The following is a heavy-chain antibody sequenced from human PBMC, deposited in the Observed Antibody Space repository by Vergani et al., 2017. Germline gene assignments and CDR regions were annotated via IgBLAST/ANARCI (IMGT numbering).Heavy chain of an antibody. CDR1: GFPFSSYA. CDR2: IRYDGNNI. Sequence: QVQLVESGGGVVQPGGSLRLSCAASGFPFSSYAMHWLRQGPGKGLEWVAFIRYDGNNIYYADSVKGRFTISRDNSKNTLFLQMNSLRTEDTAVYYCAKVKSGYDQDGFDIWSQGTLVTVSS. D-gene: IGHD5-12*01. J-gene: IGHJ3*02. V-gene: IGHV3-30*02. CDR3: AKVKSGYDQDGFDI.